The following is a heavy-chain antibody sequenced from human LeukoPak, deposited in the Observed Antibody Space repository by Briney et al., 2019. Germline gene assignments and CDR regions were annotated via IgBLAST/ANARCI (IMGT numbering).Heavy chain of an antibody. J-gene: IGHJ4*02. CDR2: IYYSGST. D-gene: IGHD3-22*01. CDR3: ARHGLGYYPYYFDY. Sequence: PSETLSLTCTVSGGSISSSSYYWGWIRQPPGKGLEWIGSIYYSGSTYYNPSLKSRVTISVDTSKNQFSLKLSSVTAADTAVYCCARHGLGYYPYYFDYWGQGTLVTVSS. CDR1: GGSISSSSYY. V-gene: IGHV4-39*01.